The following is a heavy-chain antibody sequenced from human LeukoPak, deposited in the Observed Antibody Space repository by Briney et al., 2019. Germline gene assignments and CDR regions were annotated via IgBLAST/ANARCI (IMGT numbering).Heavy chain of an antibody. J-gene: IGHJ2*01. CDR1: GGSVSSGSFY. CDR3: ARDPRLRWSSSYFDL. D-gene: IGHD4-23*01. CDR2: SYYNVDT. V-gene: IGHV4-61*01. Sequence: PSETLSHTSAVSGGSVSSGSFYWSWFRQPPGKGLEWLGYSYYNVDTYYNPSLKSRVTIALDTSTNKLSLTLNSVTAADTAVYYCARDPRLRWSSSYFDLWGRGDLVTVSS.